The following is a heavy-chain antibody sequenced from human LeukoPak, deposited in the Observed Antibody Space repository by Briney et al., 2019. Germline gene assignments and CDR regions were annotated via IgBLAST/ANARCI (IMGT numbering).Heavy chain of an antibody. V-gene: IGHV3-30-3*01. J-gene: IGHJ4*02. CDR1: GFTFSSYA. Sequence: GRSLRLSCAASGFTFSSYAMHWVRQAPGKGLEWVAVISYDGSNKYYADSVKGRFTISRDNSKNTLYPQMNSLRAEDTAVYYCARDPSMVTGYFDYWGQGTLVTVSS. D-gene: IGHD5-18*01. CDR2: ISYDGSNK. CDR3: ARDPSMVTGYFDY.